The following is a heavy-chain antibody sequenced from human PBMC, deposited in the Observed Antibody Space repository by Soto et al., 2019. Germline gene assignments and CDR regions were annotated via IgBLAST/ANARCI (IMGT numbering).Heavy chain of an antibody. D-gene: IGHD1-7*01. CDR2: IKSKTDGGTT. V-gene: IGHV3-15*01. CDR3: ITAGTTSFY. Sequence: RRLSCAASGFTFSNAWMTWVRQSPGKGLEWVGRIKSKTDGGTTDYPAPVKGRFTISRDDSKNTLYLQMNSLRIEDTAVYYCITAGTTSFYWGQGALVTVSA. CDR1: GFTFSNAW. J-gene: IGHJ4*02.